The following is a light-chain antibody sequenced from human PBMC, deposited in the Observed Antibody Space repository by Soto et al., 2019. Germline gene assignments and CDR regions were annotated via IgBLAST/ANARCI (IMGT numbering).Light chain of an antibody. CDR1: SSVVGGYNY. V-gene: IGLV2-14*01. CDR3: SSYTSSSTPV. Sequence: QSVLTQPASVSGSPGQSITISCTGTSSVVGGYNYVSWYQQHPGKAPKLMIYDVSNRPSGVSNRFSGSKSGNTASLTIPGLQAEDEADYYCSSYTSSSTPVFGGGTKVTVL. CDR2: DVS. J-gene: IGLJ2*01.